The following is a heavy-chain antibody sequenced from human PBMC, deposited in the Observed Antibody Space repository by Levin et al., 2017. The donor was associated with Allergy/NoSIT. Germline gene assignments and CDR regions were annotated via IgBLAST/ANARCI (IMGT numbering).Heavy chain of an antibody. CDR3: ARDLGGFWSGRTSPYYDYGVDV. D-gene: IGHD3-3*01. Sequence: SQTLSLTCTLSGDTVNSGSYYWTWIRQPPGKGLEWIGYVFYSGTTNYNPSLKSRVTISVDMSKNQFSLKLTSVTAADTAVYYCARDLGGFWSGRTSPYYDYGVDVWGQGTTVTVSS. CDR1: GDTVNSGSYY. J-gene: IGHJ6*02. CDR2: VFYSGTT. V-gene: IGHV4-61*01.